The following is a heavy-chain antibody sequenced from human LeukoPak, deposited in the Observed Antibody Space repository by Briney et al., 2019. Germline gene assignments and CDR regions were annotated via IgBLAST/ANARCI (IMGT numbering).Heavy chain of an antibody. J-gene: IGHJ3*02. Sequence: SQTLSLTCAISGDSVSSNSTACNWIRQSPYRGLEWLGRTYYRSKWYSDYAVSVKSRITINPDTSKNQFSLQLNSVTPEDTAVYYCARGGQGDGYSADEAFDIWGQGTMVTVSS. D-gene: IGHD5-24*01. V-gene: IGHV6-1*01. CDR3: ARGGQGDGYSADEAFDI. CDR2: TYYRSKWYS. CDR1: GDSVSSNSTA.